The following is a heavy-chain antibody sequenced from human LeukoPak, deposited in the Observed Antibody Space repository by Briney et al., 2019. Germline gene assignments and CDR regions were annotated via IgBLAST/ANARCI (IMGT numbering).Heavy chain of an antibody. D-gene: IGHD4-11*01. CDR3: ARSPLGDSNYHYYYYYYMDV. J-gene: IGHJ6*03. V-gene: IGHV4-39*07. Sequence: SETLSLTCTVSGGSISSSSYYWGWIRQPPGKGLEWIGSIYYSGSTYYNPSLRSRVTISLDTSKNQFSLKLTSVTAADTAVYYCARSPLGDSNYHYYYYYYMDVWGKGTTVTVSS. CDR2: IYYSGST. CDR1: GGSISSSSYY.